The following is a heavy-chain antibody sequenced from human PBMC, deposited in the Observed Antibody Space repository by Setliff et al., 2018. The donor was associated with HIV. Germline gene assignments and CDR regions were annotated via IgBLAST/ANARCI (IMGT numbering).Heavy chain of an antibody. J-gene: IGHJ5*02. CDR2: IYYTGST. CDR1: GGSISTGGYY. V-gene: IGHV4-31*03. D-gene: IGHD3-10*01. Sequence: KPSETLSLTCTVSGGSISTGGYYWSWIRQHPGKGLEWIGYIYYTGSTYYNPSLKSRVTISVDTSKNQFSLKLSSVTAADTAVYYCARERSALLWKNWFDPWGQGTLVTVSS. CDR3: ARERSALLWKNWFDP.